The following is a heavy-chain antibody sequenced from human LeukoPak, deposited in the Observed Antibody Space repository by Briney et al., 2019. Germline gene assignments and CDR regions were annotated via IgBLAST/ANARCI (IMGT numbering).Heavy chain of an antibody. Sequence: SETLSLTCAVYGGSFSGYYWSWIRQPPGKGLEWIGEINHSGSTNYNPSLKSRVTISVDTSKNQFSLKLSSVTAADTAVYYCARARRYYYGSGSSTTPRFDYWGQGTLVTVSS. V-gene: IGHV4-34*01. CDR2: INHSGST. CDR3: ARARRYYYGSGSSTTPRFDY. D-gene: IGHD3-10*01. J-gene: IGHJ4*02. CDR1: GGSFSGYY.